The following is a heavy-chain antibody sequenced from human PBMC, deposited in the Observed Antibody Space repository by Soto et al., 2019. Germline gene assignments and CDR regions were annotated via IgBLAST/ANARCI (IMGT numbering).Heavy chain of an antibody. CDR2: ISDSGGST. Sequence: GGSLRLSCAASGFTFSTYAMSWVRQAPGKGLEWVSTISDSGGSTYYADSVKGRFTISRDNSKNTLYLQMNSLRAEDTAVYYCAIHPSRYDFWSGSRDYYMDVWGKGTTDTVSS. J-gene: IGHJ6*03. CDR1: GFTFSTYA. CDR3: AIHPSRYDFWSGSRDYYMDV. D-gene: IGHD3-3*01. V-gene: IGHV3-23*01.